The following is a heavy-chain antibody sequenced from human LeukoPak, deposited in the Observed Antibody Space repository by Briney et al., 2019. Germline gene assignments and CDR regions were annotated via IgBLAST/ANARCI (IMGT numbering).Heavy chain of an antibody. Sequence: PGGSLRLSCAASAFTFSNYAMSWVRQAPGKGLEWVSGISGSGGDTYYADSVKGRFTISRDNSKNTQYLQMNSLRAEDTAVYYCAKDRSCTNNICHGDFDYWGQGTLVTVSS. CDR1: AFTFSNYA. D-gene: IGHD2-8*01. J-gene: IGHJ4*02. CDR3: AKDRSCTNNICHGDFDY. V-gene: IGHV3-23*01. CDR2: ISGSGGDT.